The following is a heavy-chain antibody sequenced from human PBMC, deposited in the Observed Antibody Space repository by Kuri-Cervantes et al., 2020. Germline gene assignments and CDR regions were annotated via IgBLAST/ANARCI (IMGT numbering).Heavy chain of an antibody. J-gene: IGHJ3*02. CDR3: ARDLRFSGIAVERDAFDI. CDR2: IYHSGST. V-gene: IGHV4-4*02. CDR1: GGSISSSNW. Sequence: SETLSLTCAVSGGSISSSNWWSWVRQPPGKGLEWIGEIYHSGSTNYNPSLKSRVTISVDKSKNQFSLKLSSVTAADTAVYYCARDLRFSGIAVERDAFDIWGQGTMVTVSS. D-gene: IGHD6-19*01.